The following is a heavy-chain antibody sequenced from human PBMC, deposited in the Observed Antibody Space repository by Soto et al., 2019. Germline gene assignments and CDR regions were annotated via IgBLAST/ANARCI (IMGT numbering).Heavy chain of an antibody. V-gene: IGHV3-49*03. Sequence: PGGSLRLSCTASGFTVGDYAMSWFRQAPGKGLEWVGFIRSKAYGGTTEYAASVKGRFTISRDDSESIAYLQMNSLKTEDTAVYYCTRVLGDYYYYGMDVWGQGTTVTVSS. J-gene: IGHJ6*02. CDR2: IRSKAYGGTT. CDR3: TRVLGDYYYYGMDV. CDR1: GFTVGDYA. D-gene: IGHD3-10*01.